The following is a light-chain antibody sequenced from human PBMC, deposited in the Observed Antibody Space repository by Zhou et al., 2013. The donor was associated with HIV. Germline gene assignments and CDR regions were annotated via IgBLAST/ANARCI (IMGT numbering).Light chain of an antibody. J-gene: IGKJ1*01. Sequence: EIVMTQFPATLSVSPGERATLSCRASQSVTTNLAWYQQKPGQTPRLLIYGASTRATDIPARFSGSGSGTEFTLTISSMQSEDFAVYYCQQYNNWPWTFGQGTKVEIK. V-gene: IGKV3-15*01. CDR3: QQYNNWPWT. CDR2: GAS. CDR1: QSVTTN.